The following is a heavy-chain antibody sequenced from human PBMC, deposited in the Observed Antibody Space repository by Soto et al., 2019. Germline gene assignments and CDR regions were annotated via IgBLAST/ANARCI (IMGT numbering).Heavy chain of an antibody. CDR1: GDSVSSNSAA. CDR3: ARFACTNGVCYTRSDAFDI. J-gene: IGHJ3*02. Sequence: PSQTLSLTCAISGDSVSSNSAAWNCIRQSPSRGLEWLGRTYYRSKWYNDYAVSVKSRITINPDTSKNQFSLQLNSVTPEDTAVYYCARFACTNGVCYTRSDAFDIWGQGTMVTVSS. CDR2: TYYRSKWYN. D-gene: IGHD2-8*01. V-gene: IGHV6-1*01.